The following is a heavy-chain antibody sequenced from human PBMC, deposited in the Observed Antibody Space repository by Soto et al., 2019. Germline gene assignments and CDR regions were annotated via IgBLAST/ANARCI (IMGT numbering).Heavy chain of an antibody. V-gene: IGHV3-30*03. CDR2: ISNDGKKR. Sequence: QEQLLESGGGVVQPGKSLRLSCVGFGFTFSNHGMHWVRQAPGKGLEWMAVISNDGKKRYYADSVKGRFTISRDNSQNIGYVKRDSVRDEDTAIYSWARDPPPGGVVPSPPGGKGPLVTV. J-gene: IGHJ5*02. D-gene: IGHD3-16*01. CDR3: ARDPPPGGVVPSPP. CDR1: GFTFSNHG.